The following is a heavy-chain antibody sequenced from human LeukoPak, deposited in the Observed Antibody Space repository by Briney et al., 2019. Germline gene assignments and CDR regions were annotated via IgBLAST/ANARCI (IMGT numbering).Heavy chain of an antibody. V-gene: IGHV4-59*01. CDR2: LYYTGNT. CDR1: GVSISSYY. CDR3: ARDLAYGSSLRGAFDI. D-gene: IGHD6-13*01. Sequence: SGTLSLTCTVSGVSISSYYWSWLRQPPGKGLEYIGFLYYTGNTNYNPSLKSRVIISVDTSKNQFSLKLSSVTAADTAVYYCARDLAYGSSLRGAFDIWGQGTMVIVSS. J-gene: IGHJ3*02.